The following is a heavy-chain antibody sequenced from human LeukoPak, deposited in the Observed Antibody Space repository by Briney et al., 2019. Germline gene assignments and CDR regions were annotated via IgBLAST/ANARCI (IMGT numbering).Heavy chain of an antibody. CDR1: GFTFSAYY. CDR2: ISGSGRTR. Sequence: GGSLRLSCAASGFTFSAYYMSWVRQAPGKGLEWVSCISGSGRTRYYADSVKGRFTISSDNAKHSLHLQMNSLRAEDTALYYCARDIVLVPLVVRLFDLWGQGTLVTVSS. V-gene: IGHV3-11*01. J-gene: IGHJ5*02. CDR3: ARDIVLVPLVVRLFDL. D-gene: IGHD2/OR15-2a*01.